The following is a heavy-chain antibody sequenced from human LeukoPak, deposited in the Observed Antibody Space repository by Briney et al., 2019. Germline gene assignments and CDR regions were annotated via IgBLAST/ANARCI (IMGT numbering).Heavy chain of an antibody. CDR1: GLTFSNYA. Sequence: GGSLRLSCAASGLTFSNYAMSWVRQAPGKGLEWVSGISGSGGSTYYADSVKGRFTISRDNAKNSLYLQMNSLRVEDTAVYYCARDHNYAFDNWGQGTLVTVSS. J-gene: IGHJ4*02. D-gene: IGHD1-1*01. V-gene: IGHV3-23*01. CDR3: ARDHNYAFDN. CDR2: ISGSGGST.